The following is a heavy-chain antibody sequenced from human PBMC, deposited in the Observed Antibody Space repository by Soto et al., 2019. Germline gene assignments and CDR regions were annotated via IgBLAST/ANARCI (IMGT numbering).Heavy chain of an antibody. V-gene: IGHV4-34*01. J-gene: IGHJ5*02. Sequence: SETLSLTCAVYGGSFSGYYWSWIRQPPGKGLEWIGEINHSGSTNYNPSLKSRVTISVDTSKNQFSLKLSSVTAADTAVYYCARGVEGDYDSYPVWFDPWGQGTLVTVSS. D-gene: IGHD5-12*01. CDR2: INHSGST. CDR1: GGSFSGYY. CDR3: ARGVEGDYDSYPVWFDP.